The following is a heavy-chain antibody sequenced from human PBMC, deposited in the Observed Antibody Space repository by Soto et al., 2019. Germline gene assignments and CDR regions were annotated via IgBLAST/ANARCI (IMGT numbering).Heavy chain of an antibody. J-gene: IGHJ4*02. CDR3: ARAGGLLVDY. D-gene: IGHD1-26*01. CDR1: GFMFSSYA. V-gene: IGHV3-30-3*01. CDR2: KTYDGSNK. Sequence: QVQLVESGGGVVQPGRSLRLSCAASGFMFSSYAMHWVRQAPGKGLEWVAVKTYDGSNKYYADSVKGRFTISRDNSKNTLYLQMNSLRAEDKDVYYCARAGGLLVDYWGQGTLVTVSS.